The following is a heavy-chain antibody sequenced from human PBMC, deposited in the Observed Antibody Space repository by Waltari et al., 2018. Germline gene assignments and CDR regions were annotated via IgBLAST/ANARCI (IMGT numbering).Heavy chain of an antibody. D-gene: IGHD3-10*01. Sequence: EVQLVESGGGLIQPGGSLRLSCAASGFTVSSKSMTWVRQAPGKGLEWVSVIHSGGDSYHADSVKGRFTISRDNSKNTLYLQMNSLRAEDTAVYYCARLPPGDYWGQGTLVTVSS. CDR2: IHSGGDS. J-gene: IGHJ4*02. CDR3: ARLPPGDY. V-gene: IGHV3-53*01. CDR1: GFTVSSKS.